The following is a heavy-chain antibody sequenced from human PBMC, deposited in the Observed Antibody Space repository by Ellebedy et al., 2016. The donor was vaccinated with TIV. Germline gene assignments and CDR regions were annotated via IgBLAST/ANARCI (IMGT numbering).Heavy chain of an antibody. CDR3: ATESVKLVTPSYYFQH. CDR2: FDPEDGET. V-gene: IGHV1-24*01. CDR1: GYTLTELS. D-gene: IGHD4-23*01. Sequence: ASVKVSXXVSGYTLTELSMHWVRQAPGKGLEWMGGFDPEDGETIYAQKFQGRVTMTEDTSTDTAYMELSSLRSEDTAVYYCATESVKLVTPSYYFQHWGQGTLVTVSS. J-gene: IGHJ1*01.